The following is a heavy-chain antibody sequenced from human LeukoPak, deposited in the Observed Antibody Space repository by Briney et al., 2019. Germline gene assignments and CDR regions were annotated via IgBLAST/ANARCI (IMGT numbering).Heavy chain of an antibody. J-gene: IGHJ4*02. CDR3: ARENTLVRGTRNPFDY. CDR1: GDSVASNDAA. Sequence: SQTLSLTCAISGDSVASNDAAWNWIRQSPSRGLEWLGRTFYRSKWYYDSAVSVKSRITINPDTSKNQFSLQLNSVTPEDTAVYYCARENTLVRGTRNPFDYWGRGTLVTLSS. V-gene: IGHV6-1*01. CDR2: TFYRSKWYY. D-gene: IGHD3-10*01.